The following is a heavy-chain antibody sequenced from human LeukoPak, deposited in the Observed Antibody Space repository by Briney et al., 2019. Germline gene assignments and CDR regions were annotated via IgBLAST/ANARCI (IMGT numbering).Heavy chain of an antibody. CDR3: ARGSQQPYY. V-gene: IGHV3-11*01. CDR2: ISSSGDTI. Sequence: GGSLRLSCAGSGFTFSDHYVSWIRQAPGKGLEWVSYISSSGDTIYYADSVKGRFTISRDNAKNSLYLQMNSLRAEDTAVYYCARGSQQPYYWGQGTLVTVSS. CDR1: GFTFSDHY. D-gene: IGHD6-13*01. J-gene: IGHJ4*02.